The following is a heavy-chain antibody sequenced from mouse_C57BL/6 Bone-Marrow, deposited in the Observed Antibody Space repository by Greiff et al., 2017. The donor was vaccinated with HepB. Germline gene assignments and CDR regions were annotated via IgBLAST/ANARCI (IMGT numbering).Heavy chain of an antibody. J-gene: IGHJ2*01. D-gene: IGHD1-1*01. CDR1: GYTFTSYG. CDR3: ARRKLIYYYGSSS. Sequence: QVQLKESGAELARPGASVKLSCKASGYTFTSYGISWVKQRTGQGLEWIGEIYPRSGNTYYNEKFKGKATLTADKSSSTAYMELRSLTSEDSAVYFCARRKLIYYYGSSSWGQGTTLTVSS. V-gene: IGHV1-81*01. CDR2: IYPRSGNT.